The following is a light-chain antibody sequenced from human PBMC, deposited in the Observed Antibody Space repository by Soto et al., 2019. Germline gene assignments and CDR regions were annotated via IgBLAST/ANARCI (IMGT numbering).Light chain of an antibody. CDR2: GAS. Sequence: DIPMTQSPSSLSASVGDKVTITCRASQGIANYLAWYQQKPGKVPKLLIYGASTLQSGVPSRFSGSGSGTDFTLTINSLQPEDVASYYCQKYNSAPYTFGQGTKLEIK. CDR3: QKYNSAPYT. V-gene: IGKV1-27*01. J-gene: IGKJ2*01. CDR1: QGIANY.